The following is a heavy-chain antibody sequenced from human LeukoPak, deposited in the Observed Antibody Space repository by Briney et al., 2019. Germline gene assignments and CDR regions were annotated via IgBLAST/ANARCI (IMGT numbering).Heavy chain of an antibody. CDR2: TGTSTI. CDR3: TRRFDY. CDR1: GFTFSTYS. Sequence: GGSLRVSCAASGFTFSTYSMLWVRQAPGKGLAWVDTGTSTIYYEDSVKCRFTISKDDAKNSRYLQMNSLRTEDTAVYYCTRRFDYWGQGTLVTVSS. J-gene: IGHJ4*02. V-gene: IGHV3-48*01.